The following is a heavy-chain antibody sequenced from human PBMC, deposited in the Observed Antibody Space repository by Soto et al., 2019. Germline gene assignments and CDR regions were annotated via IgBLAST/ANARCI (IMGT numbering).Heavy chain of an antibody. J-gene: IGHJ6*02. CDR1: GGTFSSYA. Sequence: QVQLVQSGAEVKKPGSSVKVSCKASGGTFSSYAISWVRQAPGQGLEWMGGIIPIFGTANYAQKFQGRVTITADESTSTAYMELSSLRSEDTAVYYCATDKLHIVVVTAIRPRYYYGMDVWRQGTTVTVSS. CDR2: IIPIFGTA. D-gene: IGHD2-21*02. CDR3: ATDKLHIVVVTAIRPRYYYGMDV. V-gene: IGHV1-69*01.